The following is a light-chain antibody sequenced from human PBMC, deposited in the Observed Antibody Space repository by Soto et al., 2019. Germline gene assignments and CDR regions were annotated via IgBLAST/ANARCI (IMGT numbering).Light chain of an antibody. V-gene: IGKV3-20*01. CDR1: HSVISRK. Sequence: EIVLTQSPDTLSLSPGERATLSCRASHSVISRKLAWYQRKPGQAPRLLIYDASTRATGISDRFSGSGSGTDFTLSISSLEPEDFAVYYCQQYGSSPLTFGGGTKVEI. J-gene: IGKJ4*01. CDR2: DAS. CDR3: QQYGSSPLT.